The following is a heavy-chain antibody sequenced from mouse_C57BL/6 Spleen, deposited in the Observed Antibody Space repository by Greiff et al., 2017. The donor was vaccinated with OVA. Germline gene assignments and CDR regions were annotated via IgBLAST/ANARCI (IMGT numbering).Heavy chain of an antibody. Sequence: VQLQQPGAELVMPGASVKLSCKASGYTFTSYWMHWVKQRPGQGLEWIGEIDPSDSYTNYNQKFKGKSTLTVDKSSSTAYMQLSSLTAEDAAVYYCARTRIYGSSPYWYFDVWGTGTTVTGSS. D-gene: IGHD1-1*01. J-gene: IGHJ1*03. CDR2: IDPSDSYT. CDR1: GYTFTSYW. V-gene: IGHV1-69*01. CDR3: ARTRIYGSSPYWYFDV.